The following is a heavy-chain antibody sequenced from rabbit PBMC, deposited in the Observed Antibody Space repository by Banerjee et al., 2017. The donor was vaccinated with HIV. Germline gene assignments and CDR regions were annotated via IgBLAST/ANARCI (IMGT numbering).Heavy chain of an antibody. CDR3: ARDLAGVIGWNFSL. Sequence: QEQLVESGGDLVKPGASLTLTCTVYGFTISSSYWICWVRQAPGKGLELIACIYTGTSGSTWYANWAKGRFTNSKHSSTTMTLQMTSLTAADTATYFCARDLAGVIGWNFSLWGQGTLVTVS. J-gene: IGHJ4*01. CDR2: IYTGTSGST. D-gene: IGHD4-1*01. CDR1: GFTISSSYW. V-gene: IGHV1S45*01.